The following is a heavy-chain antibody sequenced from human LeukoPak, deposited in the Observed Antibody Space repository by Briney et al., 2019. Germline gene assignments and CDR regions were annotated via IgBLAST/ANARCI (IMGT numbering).Heavy chain of an antibody. CDR2: IYHSGST. CDR1: DGSITSHY. V-gene: IGHV4-59*11. D-gene: IGHD2-15*01. Sequence: SETLSLTCIVSDGSITSHYWSWIRQPPGKGLEWIGYIYHSGSTYYNPSLKSRVTISVDRSKNQFSLKLSSVTAADTAVYYCASGPYCSGGSCYENYYYGMDVWGQGTTVTVSS. CDR3: ASGPYCSGGSCYENYYYGMDV. J-gene: IGHJ6*02.